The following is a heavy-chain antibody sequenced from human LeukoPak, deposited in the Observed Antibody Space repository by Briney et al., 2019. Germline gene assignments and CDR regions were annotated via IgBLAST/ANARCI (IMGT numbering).Heavy chain of an antibody. Sequence: GGSLRLSCAASGFTFSSYEMNWVRQAPGKGLEWVSYISSSGSTIYYADSVKGRFTISRDNAKNSLYPQMNSLRAEDTAVYYCASSSSSWYLDAFDIWGQGTMVTVSS. CDR2: ISSSGSTI. D-gene: IGHD6-13*01. V-gene: IGHV3-48*03. CDR1: GFTFSSYE. J-gene: IGHJ3*02. CDR3: ASSSSSWYLDAFDI.